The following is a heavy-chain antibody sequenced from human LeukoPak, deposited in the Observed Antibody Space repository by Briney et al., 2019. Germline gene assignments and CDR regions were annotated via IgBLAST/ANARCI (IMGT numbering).Heavy chain of an antibody. V-gene: IGHV6-1*01. J-gene: IGHJ4*02. CDR1: GDSVSINSAC. D-gene: IGHD5-18*01. Sequence: SQTLSLTCVISGDSVSINSACWNWIRQSPSRGLEWLGRTYYRSKWKNDYAVSVKSRITINPDTSKNQFSLQLNSVTPEDTAVYYCARSPIRWIQLWSFDYWGQGTLVTVSS. CDR3: ARSPIRWIQLWSFDY. CDR2: TYYRSKWKN.